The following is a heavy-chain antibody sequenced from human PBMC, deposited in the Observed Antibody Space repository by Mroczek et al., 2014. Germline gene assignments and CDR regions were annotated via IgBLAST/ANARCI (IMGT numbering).Heavy chain of an antibody. CDR3: ARRPNVYSGYAYFDY. Sequence: SGAEVKKPGESLKISCKGSGYSFTSYWIGWVRQMPGKGLEWMGIIYPGDSDTRYSPSFQGQVTISADKSISTAYLQWSSLKASDTAMYYCARRPNVYSGYAYFDYWGQGTLVTVSS. D-gene: IGHD5-12*01. J-gene: IGHJ4*02. V-gene: IGHV5-51*03. CDR1: GYSFTSYW. CDR2: IYPGDSDT.